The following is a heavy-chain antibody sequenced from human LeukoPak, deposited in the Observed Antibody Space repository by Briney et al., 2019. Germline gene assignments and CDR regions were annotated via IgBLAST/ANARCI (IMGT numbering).Heavy chain of an antibody. D-gene: IGHD1-26*01. J-gene: IGHJ4*02. CDR2: LYNDAFDSAT. V-gene: IGHV3-53*01. CDR3: AREIGGGLHYFHS. CDR1: GFTVSSSF. Sequence: GGSLRLSCVGSGFTVSSSFMSWVRQAPGKGLEGVSNLYNDAFDSATHYADSVKGRFTISSDNSQNTLYLQMDSLRAEDTAMYYCAREIGGGLHYFHSWGQGTPVTVSS.